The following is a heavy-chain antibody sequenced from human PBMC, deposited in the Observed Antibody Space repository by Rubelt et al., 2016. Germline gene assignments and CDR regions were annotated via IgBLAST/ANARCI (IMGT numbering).Heavy chain of an antibody. CDR3: ARPLPGYYYGMDV. CDR2: IDAGNGDT. J-gene: IGHJ6*02. Sequence: QVQLVQSGAEVKRPGASVKVSCKASGYPFATYAMHWVRQAPGQRLEWMGWIDAGNGDTKYSINLQGRVTFTRDTSASTAYMELSSLRSEDSAVYYCARPLPGYYYGMDVWGQGTTVTVSS. V-gene: IGHV1-3*01. CDR1: GYPFATYA.